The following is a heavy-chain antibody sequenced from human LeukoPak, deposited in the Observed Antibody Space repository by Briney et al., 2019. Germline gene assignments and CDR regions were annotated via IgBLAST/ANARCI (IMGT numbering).Heavy chain of an antibody. J-gene: IGHJ5*02. CDR2: ISAYNGNT. CDR1: GYTFTSYG. Sequence: ASVKVSCKASGYTFTSYGISWVRQAPGQGLEWMGWISAYNGNTNYAQKLQGRVTMTTDTSTSTAYMELRSLRSDDTAAYYCARARDVLLWFGATPGWFDPWGQGTLVTVSS. CDR3: ARARDVLLWFGATPGWFDP. V-gene: IGHV1-18*01. D-gene: IGHD3-10*01.